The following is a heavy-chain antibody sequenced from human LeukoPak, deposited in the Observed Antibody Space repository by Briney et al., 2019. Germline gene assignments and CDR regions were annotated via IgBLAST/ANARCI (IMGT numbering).Heavy chain of an antibody. Sequence: PGGSLRLSCAASGFTFSSYSMNWVRQAPGKGLEWVSCISNTNSYIYYADSVKGRFTISRDNAKNSLYLQMNSLRAEDTAVYYCARDAFNIWGQGTMVTVSS. J-gene: IGHJ3*02. V-gene: IGHV3-21*01. CDR2: ISNTNSYI. CDR1: GFTFSSYS. CDR3: ARDAFNI.